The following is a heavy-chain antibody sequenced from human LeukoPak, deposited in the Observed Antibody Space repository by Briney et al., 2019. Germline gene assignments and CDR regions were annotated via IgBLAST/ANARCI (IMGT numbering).Heavy chain of an antibody. Sequence: PGGSLRLSCAASGFSLSIYSMSWVRQAPGKGLEWVSSISSGSTYIYYADSVKGRFTISRDDAQNSLYLQMNSLGAEDTALYYCARDLVPAAIDGMDVWGQGTTVTVSS. D-gene: IGHD2-2*02. V-gene: IGHV3-21*01. CDR2: ISSGSTYI. CDR3: ARDLVPAAIDGMDV. CDR1: GFSLSIYS. J-gene: IGHJ6*02.